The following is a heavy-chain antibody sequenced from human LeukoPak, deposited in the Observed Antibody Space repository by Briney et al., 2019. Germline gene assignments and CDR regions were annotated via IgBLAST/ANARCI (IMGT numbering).Heavy chain of an antibody. V-gene: IGHV4-59*08. CDR3: ARSSYDILTGYYYGH. CDR1: GGSLTSYY. D-gene: IGHD3-9*01. CDR2: IYYRGST. J-gene: IGHJ4*02. Sequence: SETLSLTCTVSGGSLTSYYWSWVRQPPGKGLEWIGYIYYRGSTNYNPSLKSRVTMSVDTSKNQFSLRLSSVTAADTAVYYCARSSYDILTGYYYGHWGQGTLVTVSS.